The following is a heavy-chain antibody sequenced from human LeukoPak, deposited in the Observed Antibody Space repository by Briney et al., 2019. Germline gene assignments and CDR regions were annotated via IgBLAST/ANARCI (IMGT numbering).Heavy chain of an antibody. Sequence: ASVKVSCKASGYTFANYDMHWVRQAPGQRLEWMGWIDAGCGNAKYSQALQGRVTITRDTSASTLYMELSSLRYEDMAVYYCARGVAYGLDVWGQGTTVSVS. CDR3: ARGVAYGLDV. D-gene: IGHD2-21*01. CDR2: IDAGCGNA. J-gene: IGHJ6*02. CDR1: GYTFANYD. V-gene: IGHV1-3*03.